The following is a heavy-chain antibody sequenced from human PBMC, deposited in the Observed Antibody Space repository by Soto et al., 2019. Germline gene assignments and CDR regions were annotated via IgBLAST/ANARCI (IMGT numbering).Heavy chain of an antibody. D-gene: IGHD6-6*01. J-gene: IGHJ1*01. CDR3: AREGPRGAARRGYSQH. CDR1: GGTFSSYA. V-gene: IGHV1-69*13. CDR2: IIPIFGTA. Sequence: SVKVSCKASGGTFSSYAISWVRQAPGQGLEWMGGIIPIFGTANYAQKFQGRVTITADESTSTAYMELSSLRSEDTAVYYCAREGPRGAARRGYSQHWGKGTRVTVSS.